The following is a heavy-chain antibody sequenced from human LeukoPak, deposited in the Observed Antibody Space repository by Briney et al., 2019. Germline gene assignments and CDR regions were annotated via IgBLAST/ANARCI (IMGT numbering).Heavy chain of an antibody. D-gene: IGHD3-10*01. J-gene: IGHJ4*02. CDR1: GGSFSNYY. Sequence: SETLSLTCAVYGGSFSNYYYSWIRQPPGKGLEWIGEINHSGSTNYNPSLKSRVTISIGTSKNQFSLKLSSVTAADTAVYYCARLYSYAATTPSCGQGTLVTVSS. V-gene: IGHV4-34*01. CDR2: INHSGST. CDR3: ARLYSYAATTPS.